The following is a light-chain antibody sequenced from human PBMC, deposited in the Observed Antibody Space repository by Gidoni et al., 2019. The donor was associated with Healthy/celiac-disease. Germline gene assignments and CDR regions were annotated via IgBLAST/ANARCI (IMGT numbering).Light chain of an antibody. Sequence: DIQLTQSSSFLSASVGDRGSIPCRASQGIRSYLAWYQQKPGNAPKLLIYAAAPLQGGVPSRFSGSGSGTEFTLTISSLQPEDFATCSCQQLSSAPLTFGPGTKVDIK. J-gene: IGKJ3*01. CDR1: QGIRSY. CDR3: QQLSSAPLT. V-gene: IGKV1-9*01. CDR2: AAA.